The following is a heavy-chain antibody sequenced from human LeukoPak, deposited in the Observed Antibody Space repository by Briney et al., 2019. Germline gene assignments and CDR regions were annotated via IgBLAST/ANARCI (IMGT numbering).Heavy chain of an antibody. CDR1: GYTFTGYY. V-gene: IGHV1-2*02. CDR3: ARDRTTIFGVVIY. Sequence: ASVKVSCKASGYTFTGYYMHWVRQAPGQGLEWMGWINPNSGGTNYAQKFQGRVTMTRDTSISTAYMELSRLRSDDTAVYYCARDRTTIFGVVIYWGQGTLVTVSS. CDR2: INPNSGGT. J-gene: IGHJ4*02. D-gene: IGHD3-3*01.